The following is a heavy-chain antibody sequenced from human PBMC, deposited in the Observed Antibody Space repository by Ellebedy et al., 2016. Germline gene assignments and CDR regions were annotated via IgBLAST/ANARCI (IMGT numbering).Heavy chain of an antibody. J-gene: IGHJ6*03. Sequence: GESLKISXAASGFTFSSYAMSWVRQAPGKGLEWVSAISGSGGSTYYADSVKGRFTISRDNSKNTLYLQMNSLRAEDTAVYYCAKDLHSSGWYDYYYYYMDVWGKGTTVTVSS. CDR2: ISGSGGST. V-gene: IGHV3-23*01. CDR1: GFTFSSYA. D-gene: IGHD6-19*01. CDR3: AKDLHSSGWYDYYYYYMDV.